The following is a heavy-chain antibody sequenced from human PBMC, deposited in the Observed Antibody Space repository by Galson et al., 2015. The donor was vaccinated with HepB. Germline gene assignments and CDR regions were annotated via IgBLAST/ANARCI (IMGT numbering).Heavy chain of an antibody. CDR1: GGSISSSSYY. Sequence: ETLSLTCTVSGGSISSSSYYWGWIRQPPGKGLEWIGSIYYSGSTYYNPSLKSRVTISVDTSKNQFSLKLSSVTAADTAVYYCASALDIAAAGTDPKYYFDYWGQGTLVTVSS. D-gene: IGHD6-13*01. V-gene: IGHV4-39*01. J-gene: IGHJ4*02. CDR2: IYYSGST. CDR3: ASALDIAAAGTDPKYYFDY.